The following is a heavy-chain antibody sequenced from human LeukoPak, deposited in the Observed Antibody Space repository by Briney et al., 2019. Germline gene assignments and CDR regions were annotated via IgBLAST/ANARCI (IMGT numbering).Heavy chain of an antibody. D-gene: IGHD3-10*01. CDR3: ARDGNYYGSGNPFDY. J-gene: IGHJ4*02. CDR2: IYHSGST. CDR1: GYSISSGYY. V-gene: IGHV4-38-2*02. Sequence: LTCAVSGYSISSGYYWGWIRPPPGKGLEWIGSIYHSGSTYYNPSLKSRVTISVDTSKNQFSLKLSSVTAADTAVYYCARDGNYYGSGNPFDYWGQGTLVTVSS.